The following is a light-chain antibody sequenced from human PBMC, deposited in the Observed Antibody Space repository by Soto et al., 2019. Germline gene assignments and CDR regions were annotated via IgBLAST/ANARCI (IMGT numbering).Light chain of an antibody. V-gene: IGKV3-15*01. Sequence: EIVMTQSPGTLSVSPGERATLSCRASQSVSSNLAWYQQKPGQAPRLLIYAASTRATGIPARFSGSGSGTEFTLTISSLQSEDFAVYYCLQYDNWPPWTFGQGTKVEIK. CDR3: LQYDNWPPWT. J-gene: IGKJ1*01. CDR2: AAS. CDR1: QSVSSN.